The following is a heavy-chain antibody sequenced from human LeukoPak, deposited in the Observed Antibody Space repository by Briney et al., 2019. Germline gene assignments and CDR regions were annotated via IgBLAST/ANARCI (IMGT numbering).Heavy chain of an antibody. D-gene: IGHD6-13*01. CDR2: VYTSGST. Sequence: SETLSLTCTLSSGSLSSSYWSWIRQSAGKGLEWIGRVYTSGSTNYNPSLKSRVAMSVDTSKNQFSLKLSSVTAADTAVYYCARDGVTAAGRYYYYYMDVWGKGTTVTISS. V-gene: IGHV4-4*07. CDR3: ARDGVTAAGRYYYYYMDV. J-gene: IGHJ6*03. CDR1: SGSLSSSY.